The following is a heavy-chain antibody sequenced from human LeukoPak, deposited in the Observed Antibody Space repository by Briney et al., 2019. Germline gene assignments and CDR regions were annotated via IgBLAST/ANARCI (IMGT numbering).Heavy chain of an antibody. CDR2: IIPIFGTA. J-gene: IGHJ4*02. CDR1: GGTFSSYA. CDR3: ARLYSGYDFSLDY. D-gene: IGHD5-12*01. V-gene: IGHV1-69*05. Sequence: ASVKVSCKASGGTFSSYAISWVRQAPGQGLEWMGGIIPIFGTANYAQKFQGRVTITTDESTSTAYMELSSLRSEDTAVYYCARLYSGYDFSLDYWGQGTLVTVSS.